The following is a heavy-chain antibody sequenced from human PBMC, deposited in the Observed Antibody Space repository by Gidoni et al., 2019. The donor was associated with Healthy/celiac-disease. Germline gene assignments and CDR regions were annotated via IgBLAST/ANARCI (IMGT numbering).Heavy chain of an antibody. D-gene: IGHD5-18*01. V-gene: IGHV2-26*01. Sequence: TLKESGPVLVKPTETLTLTCTVSGFSLSNARMGVSWIRQPPGEALEWLAHIFSNDEKSYSTSLKSRLTISKDTSKSQVVLTMTNMDPVDTATYYCARSKGGYSYGCFDYWGQGTLVTVSS. CDR1: GFSLSNARMG. CDR2: IFSNDEK. J-gene: IGHJ4*02. CDR3: ARSKGGYSYGCFDY.